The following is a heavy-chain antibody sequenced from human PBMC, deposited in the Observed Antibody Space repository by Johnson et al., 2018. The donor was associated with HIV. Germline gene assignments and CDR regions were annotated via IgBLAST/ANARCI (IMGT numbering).Heavy chain of an antibody. CDR1: GFTFSSYA. Sequence: QVQLVEFGGGVVRPGGSLRLSCAASGFTFSSYAMSWVRQAPGKGLEWVAVISYDGSNKYYADSVKGRFTISRDNSKNTLYLQMKSLRAEDTAGYYCARDSSSWRPSGAFDIWGQGTMVTVSS. J-gene: IGHJ3*02. CDR2: ISYDGSNK. D-gene: IGHD6-13*01. CDR3: ARDSSSWRPSGAFDI. V-gene: IGHV3-30*03.